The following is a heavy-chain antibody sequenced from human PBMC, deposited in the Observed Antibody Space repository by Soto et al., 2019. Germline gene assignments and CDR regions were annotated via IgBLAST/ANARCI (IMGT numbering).Heavy chain of an antibody. CDR1: GFTFSSYG. CDR3: ARDWKSWVGVKPDYYYYYYMDV. D-gene: IGHD3-10*01. J-gene: IGHJ6*03. CDR2: IWYDGSNK. V-gene: IGHV3-33*01. Sequence: QVQLVESGGGVVQPGRSLRLSCAASGFTFSSYGMHWVRQAPGKGLEWVAVIWYDGSNKYYADSVKGRFTISRDNSKNTLYLQMNSLRAEDTAVYYCARDWKSWVGVKPDYYYYYYMDVWGKGTTVTVSS.